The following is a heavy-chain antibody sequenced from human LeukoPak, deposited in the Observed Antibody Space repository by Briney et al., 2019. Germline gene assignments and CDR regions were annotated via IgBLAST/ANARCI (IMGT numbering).Heavy chain of an antibody. Sequence: SETLSLTCTVSGGSISSYYWSWIRQPAGKGLEWIGRIYTSGSTNYNPSLKSRVTMSVDTSKNQFSLKLSPVTAADTAVYYCASIAVAGTRGYYYGMDVWGQGTTVTVSS. V-gene: IGHV4-4*07. CDR1: GGSISSYY. CDR2: IYTSGST. CDR3: ASIAVAGTRGYYYGMDV. J-gene: IGHJ6*02. D-gene: IGHD6-19*01.